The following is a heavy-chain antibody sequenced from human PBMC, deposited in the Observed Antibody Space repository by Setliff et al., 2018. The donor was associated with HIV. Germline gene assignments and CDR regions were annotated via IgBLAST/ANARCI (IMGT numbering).Heavy chain of an antibody. Sequence: SETLSLTCTVSGGSISSSSYYWGWIRQPPGTGLEWIGSIYYSGSTYYHPSLKSRVTISVDTSKNQFSLKLSSVTAADTAVYYCARRGAYYDILTGYRSHYFDYWGQGTLVTVSS. V-gene: IGHV4-39*01. CDR1: GGSISSSSYY. CDR3: ARRGAYYDILTGYRSHYFDY. D-gene: IGHD3-9*01. CDR2: IYYSGST. J-gene: IGHJ4*02.